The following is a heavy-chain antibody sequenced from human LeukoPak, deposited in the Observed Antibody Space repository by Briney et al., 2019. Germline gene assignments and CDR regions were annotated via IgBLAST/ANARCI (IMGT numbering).Heavy chain of an antibody. D-gene: IGHD3-10*01. V-gene: IGHV3-7*01. CDR1: GFTFSSYW. Sequence: AGGSLRLSCAASGFTFSSYWMSWVRQAPGKGLEWVANIKQDGSEKYYVDSVKGRFTISRDNAKNSLYLHMNSLRAEDTAVYYCARDLMVRGTTSGYYYYGMDVWGQGTTVTVSS. J-gene: IGHJ6*02. CDR2: IKQDGSEK. CDR3: ARDLMVRGTTSGYYYYGMDV.